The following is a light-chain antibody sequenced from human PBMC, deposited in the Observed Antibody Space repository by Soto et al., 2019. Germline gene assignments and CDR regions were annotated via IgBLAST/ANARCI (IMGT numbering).Light chain of an antibody. V-gene: IGLV2-14*01. CDR2: DVS. Sequence: QSVLTQPASVSGSPGQSITISCTGTSSDVGGYNYVSWYQQHQGKAPKLMIYDVSNRPSGVSNLFSGTQSGNTASLTFSGRQAEDDADYYCILYTSSSTLRVFGTGTKVTVL. CDR3: ILYTSSSTLRV. J-gene: IGLJ1*01. CDR1: SSDVGGYNY.